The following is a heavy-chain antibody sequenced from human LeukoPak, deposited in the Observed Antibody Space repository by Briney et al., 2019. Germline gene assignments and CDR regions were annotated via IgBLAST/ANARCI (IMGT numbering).Heavy chain of an antibody. CDR1: GYTFTSYG. CDR3: AREVGATSYYYYYMDV. CDR2: IIPIFGTA. Sequence: SVKVSCKASGYTFTSYGISWVRQAPGQGLEWMGGIIPIFGTANYAQKFQGRVTITADKSTSTAYMELSSLRSEDTAVYYCAREVGATSYYYYYMDVWGKGTTVTVSS. D-gene: IGHD1-26*01. V-gene: IGHV1-69*06. J-gene: IGHJ6*03.